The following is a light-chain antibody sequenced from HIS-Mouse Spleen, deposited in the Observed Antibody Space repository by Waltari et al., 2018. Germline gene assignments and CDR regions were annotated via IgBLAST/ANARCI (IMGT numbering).Light chain of an antibody. Sequence: SYVLTQPPSVSVASGQTARITCGGNNIGRHSVHWYQQKPGQAPVLVVYDDSDRPSGIPERFSGSNSGNTATLTISRVEAGDEADYYCQVWDSSSDRVFGTGTKVTVL. CDR3: QVWDSSSDRV. V-gene: IGLV3-21*02. CDR1: NIGRHS. J-gene: IGLJ1*01. CDR2: DDS.